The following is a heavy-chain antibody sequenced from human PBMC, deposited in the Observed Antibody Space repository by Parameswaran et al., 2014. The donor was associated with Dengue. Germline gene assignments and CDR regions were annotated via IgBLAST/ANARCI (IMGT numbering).Heavy chain of an antibody. CDR3: ARGIAIVPSATGRFGMDV. CDR2: TIPILNTT. Sequence: WVRQAPGQGLEWMGGTIPILNTTGYAQKFQGRVTITADKSTTTAYMELSSLRSEDTAVYYCARGIAIVPSATGRFGMDVWGQGTTVTVSS. J-gene: IGHJ6*02. D-gene: IGHD2-2*01. V-gene: IGHV1-69*06.